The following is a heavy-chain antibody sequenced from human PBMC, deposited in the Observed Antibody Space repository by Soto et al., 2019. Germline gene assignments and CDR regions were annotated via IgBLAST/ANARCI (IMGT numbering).Heavy chain of an antibody. CDR3: ARRPGTGVYYYYGMDV. D-gene: IGHD1-7*01. J-gene: IGHJ6*02. V-gene: IGHV4-4*02. Sequence: SETLSLTCAVSGGSISSSNWWSWVRQPPGKGLEWIGEIYHSGSTNYNPSLKSRVTISVDKSKNQFSLKLSSVTAADTAVYYCARRPGTGVYYYYGMDVWGQGTTVTVSS. CDR1: GGSISSSNW. CDR2: IYHSGST.